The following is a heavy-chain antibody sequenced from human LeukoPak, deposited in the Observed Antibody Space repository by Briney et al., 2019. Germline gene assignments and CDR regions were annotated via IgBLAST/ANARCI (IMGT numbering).Heavy chain of an antibody. Sequence: PGGSLRLSCAASGFTFSNYYMSWIRQAPGKGLEGVSYISSSGSTIYYADSAKGRFTISRDNAKNSLYLQMNSLRAEDTAVYYCARDSESSVWYRYNWFDPWGQGTLVTVSS. V-gene: IGHV3-11*01. D-gene: IGHD6-13*01. CDR2: ISSSGSTI. J-gene: IGHJ5*02. CDR1: GFTFSNYY. CDR3: ARDSESSVWYRYNWFDP.